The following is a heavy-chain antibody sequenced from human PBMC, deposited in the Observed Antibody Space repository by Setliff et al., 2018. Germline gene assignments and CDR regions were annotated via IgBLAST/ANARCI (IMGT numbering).Heavy chain of an antibody. J-gene: IGHJ4*02. CDR3: ARTPPNRGLSNGWYVDY. D-gene: IGHD6-19*01. V-gene: IGHV1-18*01. Sequence: GASVKVSCKISGYTFTNYGITWVRQAPGQGLEWMAWISAYDGNTKYTLKLQGRVTLTTDTPTTTAYMDLRGLRSDDTAVYYCARTPPNRGLSNGWYVDYWGQGALVTVSS. CDR2: ISAYDGNT. CDR1: GYTFTNYG.